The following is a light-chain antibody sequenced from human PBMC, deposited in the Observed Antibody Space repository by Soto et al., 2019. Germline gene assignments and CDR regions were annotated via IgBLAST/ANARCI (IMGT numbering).Light chain of an antibody. CDR3: SSFTSSSPYV. Sequence: QSALTQPASVSGSPGQSITISCTGTSSDVGDYNYVSWYQQHPGKAPKLMIYEVSNRPSGVSNRFSGSKSGNTASLTISGLQADDEADYYCSSFTSSSPYVFGTGTQLTVL. J-gene: IGLJ1*01. CDR1: SSDVGDYNY. CDR2: EVS. V-gene: IGLV2-14*01.